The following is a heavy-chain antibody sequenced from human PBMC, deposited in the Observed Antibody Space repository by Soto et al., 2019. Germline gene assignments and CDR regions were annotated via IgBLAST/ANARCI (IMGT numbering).Heavy chain of an antibody. V-gene: IGHV3-30*18. CDR1: GFTFRTYG. CDR3: AKAYSSGWYWDAFDI. Sequence: QVQLEESGGGVVQPGRSLRLSCAASGFTFRTYGMHWVRQAPGKGLEWVAATSFDVKKELYADSVKGRFTISRDNSKNTLYLQISSLRPDDTAVYYCAKAYSSGWYWDAFDIWGQGTMVAVSS. CDR2: TSFDVKKE. D-gene: IGHD6-19*01. J-gene: IGHJ3*02.